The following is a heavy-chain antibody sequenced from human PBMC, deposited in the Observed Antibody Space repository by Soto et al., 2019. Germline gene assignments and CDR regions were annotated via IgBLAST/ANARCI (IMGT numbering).Heavy chain of an antibody. CDR1: GDSISSSIYY. Sequence: PSETLSLTCTVSGDSISSSIYYWGWSRQPPGKGLEWIGSMYHSGSTYYGPSLKSRVTISVDTSKNQFSLRLSSVTASDTAVYYCAGAAVFFGVITIYYFDFWGQGTQVTVSS. CDR2: MYHSGST. D-gene: IGHD3-3*01. CDR3: AGAAVFFGVITIYYFDF. V-gene: IGHV4-39*01. J-gene: IGHJ4*02.